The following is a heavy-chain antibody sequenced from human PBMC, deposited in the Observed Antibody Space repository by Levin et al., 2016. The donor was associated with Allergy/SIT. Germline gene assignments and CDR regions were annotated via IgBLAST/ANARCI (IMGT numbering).Heavy chain of an antibody. V-gene: IGHV3-23*01. J-gene: IGHJ4*02. D-gene: IGHD3-22*01. Sequence: VRQAPGKGLEWVSAISGSGGSTYYADSVKGRFTISRDNSKNTLYLQMNSLRAEDTAVYYCAKEEADRYYDSSGYSFDYWGQGTLVTVSS. CDR3: AKEEADRYYDSSGYSFDY. CDR2: ISGSGGST.